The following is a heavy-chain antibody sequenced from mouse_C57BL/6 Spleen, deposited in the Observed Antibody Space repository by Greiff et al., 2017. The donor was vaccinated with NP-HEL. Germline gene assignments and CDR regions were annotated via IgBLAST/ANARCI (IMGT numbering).Heavy chain of an antibody. D-gene: IGHD2-4*01. CDR2: FISCGIYT. Sequence: VQLVESGGDLVKPGGSLKLSCAASGFTFRSSGMSLVRQTPYPMLDCVATFISCGIYTSYPDSVKGRFTISRDNAKNTLYLQMSSLKSEDTAMYYCARRYDYATWFAYWGQGTLVTVSA. CDR3: ARRYDYATWFAY. J-gene: IGHJ3*01. CDR1: GFTFRSSG. V-gene: IGHV5-6*01.